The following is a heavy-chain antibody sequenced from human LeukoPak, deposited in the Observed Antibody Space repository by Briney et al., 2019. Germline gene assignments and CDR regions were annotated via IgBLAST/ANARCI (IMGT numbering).Heavy chain of an antibody. CDR3: ARVPPYYDILTGYYTSYYFDY. V-gene: IGHV4-34*01. CDR2: INHSGST. J-gene: IGHJ4*02. Sequence: SETLSLTCAVYGGSFSGYYWSWIRQPPGRGLEWIGEINHSGSTNYNPSLKSRVTISVDTSKNQFSLKLSSVTAADTAVYYCARVPPYYDILTGYYTSYYFDYWGQGTLVTVSS. D-gene: IGHD3-9*01. CDR1: GGSFSGYY.